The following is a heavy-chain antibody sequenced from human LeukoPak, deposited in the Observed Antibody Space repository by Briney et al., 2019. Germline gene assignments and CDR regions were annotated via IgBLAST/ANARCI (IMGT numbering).Heavy chain of an antibody. CDR3: ARVGYYDNSDYSYYYDMDV. Sequence: ASVKVSCKASGGTFSSYAISWVRQAPGQGLEWMGGIIPIFGTANYAQKFQGRVTITADESTSTAYMELSSLRSEDTAVYYCARVGYYDNSDYSYYYDMDVWGQGTTVTVSS. J-gene: IGHJ6*02. CDR1: GGTFSSYA. D-gene: IGHD3-22*01. CDR2: IIPIFGTA. V-gene: IGHV1-69*13.